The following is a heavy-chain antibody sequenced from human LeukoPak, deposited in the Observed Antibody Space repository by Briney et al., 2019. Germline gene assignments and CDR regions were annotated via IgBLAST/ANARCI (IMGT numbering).Heavy chain of an antibody. CDR3: ARGDPAGLFDS. D-gene: IGHD3-10*01. Sequence: SETLSLACALSGDSFSSGYWNWIRQPPGKGLEWIGYIYYSGTTNSNPSLESRVTVSVDTSKKYCSLKLTSVTAADTAVYFCARGDPAGLFDSWGQGHLVTVSS. CDR2: IYYSGTT. J-gene: IGHJ4*02. CDR1: GDSFSSGY. V-gene: IGHV4-59*01.